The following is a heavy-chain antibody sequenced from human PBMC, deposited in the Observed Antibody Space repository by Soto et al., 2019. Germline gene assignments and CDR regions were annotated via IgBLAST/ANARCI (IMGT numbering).Heavy chain of an antibody. CDR2: IFYSGST. J-gene: IGHJ4*01. V-gene: IGHV4-59*08. Sequence: SETLSLTCTVSGGYINSYYWSWIRQPPGKGLEWIGYIFYSGSTNYNPSLKSRVTISVDTSKNQFSLKLSSVTAADTAVYYCARRYSSSFDYWGQGTLVTSPQ. CDR3: ARRYSSSFDY. D-gene: IGHD6-13*01. CDR1: GGYINSYY.